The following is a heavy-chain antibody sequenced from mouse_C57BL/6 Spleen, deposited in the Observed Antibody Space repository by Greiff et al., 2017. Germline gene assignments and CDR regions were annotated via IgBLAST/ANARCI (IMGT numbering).Heavy chain of an antibody. V-gene: IGHV1-7*01. CDR3: ARSASTTVGEYYCDY. Sequence: QVQLKQSGAELAKPGASVKLSCKASGYTFTSYWMHWVQQRPGQGLEWIGYINPSSGYTKYNQKFKDKATLTADKSSSTAYMQLSRLTYEDSAVYDCARSASTTVGEYYCDYWGQGTTLTVSS. CDR1: GYTFTSYW. D-gene: IGHD1-1*01. J-gene: IGHJ2*01. CDR2: INPSSGYT.